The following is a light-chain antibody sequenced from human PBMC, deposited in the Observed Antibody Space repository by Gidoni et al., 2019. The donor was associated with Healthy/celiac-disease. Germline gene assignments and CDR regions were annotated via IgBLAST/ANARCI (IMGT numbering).Light chain of an antibody. J-gene: IGKJ1*01. V-gene: IGKV4-1*01. CDR2: WAA. CDR1: QSVLYSSNNKNY. Sequence: DIVMTQSPDSLAVSLGERATINCKSSQSVLYSSNNKNYLAWYQQKPGQPPKLLIDWAATRESGVPDRFSGSGSGTDFTLTISSLQAEDVAVYYCQQYYSTPQTFXXXTKVESK. CDR3: QQYYSTPQT.